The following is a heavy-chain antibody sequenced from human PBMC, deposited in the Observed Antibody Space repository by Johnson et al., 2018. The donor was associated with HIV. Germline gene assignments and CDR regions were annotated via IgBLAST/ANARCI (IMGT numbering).Heavy chain of an antibody. CDR1: GFTFSSYG. J-gene: IGHJ3*02. D-gene: IGHD1-26*01. CDR2: ISYDGSNK. Sequence: QVQLVESGGGLVQPGGSLRLSCAASGFTFSSYGMHWVRQAPGKGLEWVAVISYDGSNKYYADSVKGRFTISRDNSKNTLYLQMNSLRAEDTAVYYCAREPIREVGGAFDIWGQGTMVTVSS. CDR3: AREPIREVGGAFDI. V-gene: IGHV3-30*03.